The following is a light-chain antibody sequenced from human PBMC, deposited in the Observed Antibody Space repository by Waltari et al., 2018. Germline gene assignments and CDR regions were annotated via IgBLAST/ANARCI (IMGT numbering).Light chain of an antibody. J-gene: IGKJ2*01. Sequence: DIQMTQSPSSLSASVGDRATITCRASQSISSYLNWYQQKPGKAPELLFYGTSSLQSGVPSRFSGSGSGTDFTLTISSLQSEDFATYYCQQGYSTPYTFGQGTKLEIK. CDR3: QQGYSTPYT. CDR1: QSISSY. V-gene: IGKV1-39*01. CDR2: GTS.